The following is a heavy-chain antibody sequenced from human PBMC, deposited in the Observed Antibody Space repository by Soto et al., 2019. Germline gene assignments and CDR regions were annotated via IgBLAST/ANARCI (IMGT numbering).Heavy chain of an antibody. Sequence: GGSLRLSCAASGFTFSSYWMSWVRQAPGKGLEWVANIKQDGSEKYYVDSVKGRFTISRDNAKNSLYLQMNSLRAEDTAVYYCASYSSSWSHYYYYGMDVWGQGTTVTVSS. J-gene: IGHJ6*02. CDR2: IKQDGSEK. D-gene: IGHD6-13*01. V-gene: IGHV3-7*01. CDR1: GFTFSSYW. CDR3: ASYSSSWSHYYYYGMDV.